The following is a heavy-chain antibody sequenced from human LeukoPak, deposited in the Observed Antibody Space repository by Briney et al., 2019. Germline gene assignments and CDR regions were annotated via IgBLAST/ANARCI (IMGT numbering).Heavy chain of an antibody. CDR2: IKEDGSQK. CDR1: GFTFSNYW. CDR3: ARDLPYSGSYLWYFDL. D-gene: IGHD1-26*01. J-gene: IGHJ2*01. V-gene: IGHV3-7*01. Sequence: PGGSLRLSCAASGFTFSNYWMSWVRQAPGKGLEWVANIKEDGSQKHYVDSVKGRFTISRDNAKNSLYLQMNSLRAEDTAVYYCARDLPYSGSYLWYFDLWGRGTLVTVSS.